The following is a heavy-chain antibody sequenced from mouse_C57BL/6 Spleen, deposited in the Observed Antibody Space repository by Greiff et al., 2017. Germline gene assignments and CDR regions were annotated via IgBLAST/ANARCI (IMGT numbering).Heavy chain of an antibody. Sequence: QVQLQQPGAELVMPGASVKLSCKASGYTFTSYWMHWVKQRPGQGLEWIGEIDPSDSYTNYNQKFKGKSTLTVDKSSSTAYMQLSSLTSEDSAVYYCAIATVVAYYFDDWGQGTTLTVSS. V-gene: IGHV1-69*01. CDR2: IDPSDSYT. CDR1: GYTFTSYW. D-gene: IGHD1-1*01. CDR3: AIATVVAYYFDD. J-gene: IGHJ2*01.